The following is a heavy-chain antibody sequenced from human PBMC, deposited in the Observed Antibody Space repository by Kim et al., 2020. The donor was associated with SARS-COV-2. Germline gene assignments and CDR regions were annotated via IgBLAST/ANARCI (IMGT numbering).Heavy chain of an antibody. V-gene: IGHV4-59*11. CDR1: SDSLSFHY. CDR3: ASTDDERAFEY. D-gene: IGHD3-3*01. Sequence: SETLSLTCAISSDSLSFHYWSWVRQPPGGRLEWIGYIYYTGDATYNPSLKSRVTISMDTSKKQFSLNLASVTAADTAVYYCASTDDERAFEYWGQGILGTVS. J-gene: IGHJ4*02. CDR2: IYYTGDA.